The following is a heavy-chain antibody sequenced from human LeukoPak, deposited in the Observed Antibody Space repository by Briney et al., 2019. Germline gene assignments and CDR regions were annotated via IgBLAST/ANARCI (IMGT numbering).Heavy chain of an antibody. CDR1: GGSISSSSYY. D-gene: IGHD1-7*01. CDR2: INYNGYR. CDR3: ARLPRNYALDAFDI. Sequence: SETLSLTCTVSGGSISSSSYYWGWILQPPGKGLEWIGSINYNGYRYYNLSLKSRVTISVDTSKNQFSLKLSSVTAADTAVYYCARLPRNYALDAFDIWGQGTMVIVSS. J-gene: IGHJ3*02. V-gene: IGHV4-39*01.